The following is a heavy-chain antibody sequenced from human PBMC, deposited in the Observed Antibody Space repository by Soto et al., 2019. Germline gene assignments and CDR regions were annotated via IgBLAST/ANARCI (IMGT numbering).Heavy chain of an antibody. CDR3: ATGGLGLDY. CDR1: GFTFSNAW. Sequence: EVQLVESGGGLVQPGGSLRLSCTASGFTFSNAWMNWVRRAPGKGLHWVGRVKSNVDGETIDYAAPVKGRFTISRDDSKNTVYLQMNSLRMEDTAVYYCATGGLGLDYWGQGTLVTVSS. CDR2: VKSNVDGETI. J-gene: IGHJ4*02. D-gene: IGHD1-26*01. V-gene: IGHV3-15*01.